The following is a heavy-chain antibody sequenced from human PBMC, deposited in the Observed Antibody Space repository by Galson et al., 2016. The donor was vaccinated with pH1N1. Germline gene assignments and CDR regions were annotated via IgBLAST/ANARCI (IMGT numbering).Heavy chain of an antibody. CDR1: GGSISSGSYY. CDR3: ARVDRRFGELVPYYFDY. D-gene: IGHD3-10*01. V-gene: IGHV4-61*09. J-gene: IGHJ4*02. CDR2: IYTSGST. Sequence: TLSLTCTVSGGSISSGSYYWSWIRQPAGKGLEWIGYIYTSGSTNYNPSLKSRVTISVDTSKNQFSLKLSSVTAADTAVYYCARVDRRFGELVPYYFDYWGQGTLVTVSS.